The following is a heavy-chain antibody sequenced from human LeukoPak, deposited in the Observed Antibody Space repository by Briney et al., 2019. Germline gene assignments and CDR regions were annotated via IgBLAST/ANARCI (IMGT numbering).Heavy chain of an antibody. D-gene: IGHD5-18*01. CDR2: IYPGDSDT. CDR3: ARRFSSVGYYYFDY. V-gene: IGHV5-51*01. Sequence: GESLKISCKASGYSFTTYWIGWVRQMPGKGLEWMGIIYPGDSDTRYSPSFEGQVTISADKSISTAYLQWSSLKASDTAMYYCARRFSSVGYYYFDYWGQGTLVTVSS. J-gene: IGHJ4*02. CDR1: GYSFTTYW.